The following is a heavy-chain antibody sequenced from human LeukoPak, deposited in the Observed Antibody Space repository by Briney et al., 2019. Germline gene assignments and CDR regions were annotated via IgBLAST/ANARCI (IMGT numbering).Heavy chain of an antibody. D-gene: IGHD3-22*01. CDR2: IIPIFGTA. J-gene: IGHJ4*02. V-gene: IGHV1-69*05. CDR3: ASLYYDSSGYYYYYFDY. Sequence: GASVKVSCKASGGTFISYAISWVRQAPGQGLEWMGGIIPIFGTANYAQKFQGRVTITTDESTSTAYMELSSLRSEDTAVYYCASLYYDSSGYYYYYFDYWGQGTLVTVSS. CDR1: GGTFISYA.